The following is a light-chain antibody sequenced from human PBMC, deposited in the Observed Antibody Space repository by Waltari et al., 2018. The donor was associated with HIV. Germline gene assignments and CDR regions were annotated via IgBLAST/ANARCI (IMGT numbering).Light chain of an antibody. CDR3: QAWDTSGVV. CDR2: QDN. Sequence: SSELIQPPSMSVSPGQTASIPCSGAKLGNKYASWYQQKPGQSPVLVMYQDNKRPSDIPERFSGSNSGDTATLTISGTQALDEADYYCQAWDTSGVVFGGGTKLTVL. V-gene: IGLV3-1*01. CDR1: KLGNKY. J-gene: IGLJ2*01.